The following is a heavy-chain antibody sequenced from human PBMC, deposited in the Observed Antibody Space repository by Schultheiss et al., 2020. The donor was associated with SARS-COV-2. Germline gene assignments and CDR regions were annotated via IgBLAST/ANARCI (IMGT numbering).Heavy chain of an antibody. D-gene: IGHD2-15*01. CDR3: ARGDCSGGSCYGLDGAFDI. CDR1: GYTFTSYY. V-gene: IGHV1-46*01. J-gene: IGHJ3*02. CDR2: INPSGGST. Sequence: ASVKVSCKASGYTFTSYYMHWVRQAPGQGLEWMGIINPSGGSTSYAQKFQGRVTMTRDTSTSTVYMELSSLRSEDTAVYYCARGDCSGGSCYGLDGAFDIWGQGTMVTVS.